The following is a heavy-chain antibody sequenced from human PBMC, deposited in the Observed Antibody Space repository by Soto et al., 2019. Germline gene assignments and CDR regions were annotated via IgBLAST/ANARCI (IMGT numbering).Heavy chain of an antibody. J-gene: IGHJ5*02. Sequence: ASVKVSCKASGGTFSSYAISWVRQAPGQGLEWMGGIIPISGTANYAQKFQGRVTITADESTSTAYMEMSSLRSEDTAVYYCERVVMVAKWFDPWGQGTLVTVSS. CDR3: ERVVMVAKWFDP. CDR1: GGTFSSYA. CDR2: IIPISGTA. D-gene: IGHD2-8*01. V-gene: IGHV1-69*13.